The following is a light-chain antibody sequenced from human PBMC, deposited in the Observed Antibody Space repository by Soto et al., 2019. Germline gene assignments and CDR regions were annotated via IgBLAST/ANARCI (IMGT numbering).Light chain of an antibody. CDR3: QQYNTYSWT. Sequence: DIQMTQSPSTLSSSVGDRVTSTFRASQSISGWLAWYQHKPGKAPKLLIYDASSLESGVPSRFSGSGSGTEFTLTISSLQPDDFATFYCQQYNTYSWTFGQGTKVDIK. CDR1: QSISGW. CDR2: DAS. V-gene: IGKV1-5*01. J-gene: IGKJ1*01.